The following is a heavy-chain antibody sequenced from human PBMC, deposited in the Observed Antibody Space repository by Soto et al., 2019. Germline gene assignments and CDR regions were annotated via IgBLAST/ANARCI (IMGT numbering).Heavy chain of an antibody. CDR1: GYSFINYW. Sequence: GESLKISCKGSGYSFINYWIGWVRQMPGKGLEWMGRIDPSDSYTNYSPSFQGHVTISADKSISTAYLQWSSLKASDTAMYYCARTSMQSRGYSYGHGGMDVWGQGTTVTVSS. J-gene: IGHJ6*02. CDR3: ARTSMQSRGYSYGHGGMDV. CDR2: IDPSDSYT. V-gene: IGHV5-10-1*01. D-gene: IGHD5-18*01.